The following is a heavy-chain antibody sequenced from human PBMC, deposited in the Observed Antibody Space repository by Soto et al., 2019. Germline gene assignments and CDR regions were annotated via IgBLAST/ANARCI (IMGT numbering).Heavy chain of an antibody. D-gene: IGHD7-27*01. J-gene: IGHJ4*02. CDR1: GFSFSNYA. V-gene: IGHV3-23*01. Sequence: EVQLLESGGGLVQPGGSLRLSCAASGFSFSNYAMNWVRQAPGEGLEWVSAVSGSGGTTYYADSVKGRFTTSRDNPKHALYLYMNNLRAEDTAVYYCAKDRDAYNSGVFDYWGQGTLVIVSS. CDR2: VSGSGGTT. CDR3: AKDRDAYNSGVFDY.